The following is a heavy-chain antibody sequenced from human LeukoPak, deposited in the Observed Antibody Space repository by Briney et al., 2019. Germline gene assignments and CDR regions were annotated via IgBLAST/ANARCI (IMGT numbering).Heavy chain of an antibody. CDR2: IYYSGST. CDR3: ARDLVVRGVIRRGGWFDP. Sequence: PSETLSLTCTVPGGSISSYYWSWIRQPPGKGLEWIGHIYYSGSTNYNPSLKSRVTISVDTSKDQFSLKLSSVTAADTAVYYCARDLVVRGVIRRGGWFDPWGQGTLVTVSS. J-gene: IGHJ5*02. V-gene: IGHV4-59*01. D-gene: IGHD3-10*01. CDR1: GGSISSYY.